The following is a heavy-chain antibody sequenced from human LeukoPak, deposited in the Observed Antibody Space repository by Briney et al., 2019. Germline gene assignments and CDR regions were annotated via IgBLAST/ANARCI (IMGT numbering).Heavy chain of an antibody. V-gene: IGHV3-11*01. D-gene: IGHD2-2*01. CDR3: ARWSVVPAARTRVFDY. CDR2: ISSSGSTI. CDR1: GFTLSDYY. Sequence: GGSLRLSCAASGFTLSDYYMSWIRQAPGKGLEWVSYISSSGSTIYYADSVKGRFTISRDNAKNSLYLQMSSLRAEDTAVYYCARWSVVPAARTRVFDYWGQGTLVTVSS. J-gene: IGHJ4*02.